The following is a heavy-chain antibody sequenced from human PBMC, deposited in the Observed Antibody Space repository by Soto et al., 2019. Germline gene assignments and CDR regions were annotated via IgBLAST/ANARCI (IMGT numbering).Heavy chain of an antibody. CDR1: GGSFSGYY. Sequence: SETLSLTCAVYGGSFSGYYWSWIRQPPGKGLEWIGEINHSGNTNYNPSLKSRVTVSVDTSKNQLFLNLSSVTAADTAMYYCARHHVRGRTIAGAAEFWGQGTLVTVSS. CDR2: INHSGNT. V-gene: IGHV4-34*01. J-gene: IGHJ4*02. CDR3: ARHHVRGRTIAGAAEF. D-gene: IGHD6-13*01.